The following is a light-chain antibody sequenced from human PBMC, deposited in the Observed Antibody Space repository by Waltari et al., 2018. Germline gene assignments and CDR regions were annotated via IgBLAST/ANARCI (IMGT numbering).Light chain of an antibody. CDR3: QQYLSIPLT. V-gene: IGKV4-1*01. CDR1: QSGLYSSNNMNY. J-gene: IGKJ3*01. CDR2: WAS. Sequence: ESVMTQAPDSLAGSLGERGTINCKSSQSGLYSSNNMNYLAWYQQKPGRPPQVLIYWASTRESGVPDRFSGSGSGTDFTLTISSLQAEDVGVYYCQQYLSIPLTFGPGTKVDIK.